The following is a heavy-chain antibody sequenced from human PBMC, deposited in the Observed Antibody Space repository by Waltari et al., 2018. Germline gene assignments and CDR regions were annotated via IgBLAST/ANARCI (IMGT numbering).Heavy chain of an antibody. V-gene: IGHV4-39*01. CDR2: IYYSGSP. J-gene: IGHJ4*02. D-gene: IGHD3-9*01. CDR3: ARRYDILTGLFDY. Sequence: QLQLQESGPGLVKPSETLSLTCTVSGGSISSSSYYWGWIRQPPGKGLEWIGGIYYSGSPYSNPSPKLRVPISVDTSKNQFSLKLSSVTAADTAVYYCARRYDILTGLFDYWGQGTLVTVSS. CDR1: GGSISSSSYY.